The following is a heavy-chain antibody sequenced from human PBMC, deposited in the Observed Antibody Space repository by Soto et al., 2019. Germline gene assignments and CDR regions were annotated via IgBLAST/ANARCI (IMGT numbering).Heavy chain of an antibody. CDR2: VNPSGGST. CDR3: AREENCSGVTCYSEYFHR. CDR1: GYLFTAYS. V-gene: IGHV1-46*01. J-gene: IGHJ1*01. Sequence: GGSVQVTCKASGYLFTAYSMHRVRLAPAQGVEWMGVVNPSGGSTKYEQNFQGRVTMTSDTATSTNYMELSSLGSDDTAIYYCAREENCSGVTCYSEYFHRWGQGTLVTVSS. D-gene: IGHD2-15*01.